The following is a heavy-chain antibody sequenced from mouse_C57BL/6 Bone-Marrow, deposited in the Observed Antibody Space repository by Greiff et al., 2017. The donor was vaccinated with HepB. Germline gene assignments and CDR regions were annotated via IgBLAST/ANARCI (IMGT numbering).Heavy chain of an antibody. Sequence: QVQLKESGPELVKPGASVKISCKASGYAFSSSWMNWVKQRPGKGLEWIGRIYPGDGDTNYNGKFKGKATLTADKSSSTAYMQLSSLTSEDSAVYFCARSDYDYDGDYFDYWGQGTTLTVSS. V-gene: IGHV1-82*01. J-gene: IGHJ2*01. CDR1: GYAFSSSW. D-gene: IGHD2-4*01. CDR2: IYPGDGDT. CDR3: ARSDYDYDGDYFDY.